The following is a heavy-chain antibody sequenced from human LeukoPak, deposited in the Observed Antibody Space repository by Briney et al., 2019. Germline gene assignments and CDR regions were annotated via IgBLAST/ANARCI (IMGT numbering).Heavy chain of an antibody. V-gene: IGHV3-23*01. CDR3: ARNSALDY. CDR1: GLTFSSYG. CDR2: ISGSGGST. J-gene: IGHJ4*02. D-gene: IGHD2/OR15-2a*01. Sequence: GGSLRLSCEASGLTFSSYGMSWVRQAPGKGLEWVAGISGSGGSTNYADSVKGRFTISRDNPKNTLYLQMTSLRAEDTAVYYCARNSALDYWGQGTLVTVSS.